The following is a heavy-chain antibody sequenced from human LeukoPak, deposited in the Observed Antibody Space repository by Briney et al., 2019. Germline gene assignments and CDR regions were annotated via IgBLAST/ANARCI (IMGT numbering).Heavy chain of an antibody. Sequence: GGSLRLSCAAPGFTFSSYDMHWVRQPTGKGLEWVSAIGTAGDTYYSHSVQGRFTISRENAKNSLYLHMNSLSAGDTAVYFCARGHMLTGYYNFAWFDPWGQGTLVTVSS. J-gene: IGHJ5*02. V-gene: IGHV3-13*01. CDR2: IGTAGDT. CDR3: ARGHMLTGYYNFAWFDP. CDR1: GFTFSSYD. D-gene: IGHD3-9*01.